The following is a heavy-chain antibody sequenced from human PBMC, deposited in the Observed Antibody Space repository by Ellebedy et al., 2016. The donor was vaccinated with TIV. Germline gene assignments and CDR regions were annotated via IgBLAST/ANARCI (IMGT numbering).Heavy chain of an antibody. CDR2: IIPILGIA. CDR3: AADGTGGSGSYYNPADY. Sequence: SVKVSCXASGGTFSSYAISWVRQAPGQGLEWMGRIIPILGIANYAQKFQGRVTITADKSTSTAYMELSSLRSEDTAVYYCAADGTGGSGSYYNPADYWGQGTLVTVSS. V-gene: IGHV1-69*04. D-gene: IGHD3-10*01. J-gene: IGHJ4*02. CDR1: GGTFSSYA.